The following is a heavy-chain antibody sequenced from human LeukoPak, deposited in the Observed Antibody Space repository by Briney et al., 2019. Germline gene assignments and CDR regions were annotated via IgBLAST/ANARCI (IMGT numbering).Heavy chain of an antibody. CDR3: ARQARRVGGNSALGWLDP. CDR2: IYYTGST. CDR1: DGSISSSSYF. J-gene: IGHJ5*02. D-gene: IGHD2/OR15-2a*01. Sequence: SETLSLTCTVSDGSISSSSYFWGWIRQPPGKGLEWIGTIYYTGSTYYTPSLKSRVTISIDTSNNPFSLILSSVTAAHTAVYYCARQARRVGGNSALGWLDPWGQGTLVTVSS. V-gene: IGHV4-39*01.